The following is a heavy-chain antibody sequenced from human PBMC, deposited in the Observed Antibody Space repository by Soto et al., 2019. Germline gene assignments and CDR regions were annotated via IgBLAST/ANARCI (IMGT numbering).Heavy chain of an antibody. CDR3: AKDRGITRHVMPLFDP. CDR1: GFTFSSYA. Sequence: GGSLRLSCAASGFTFSSYAMSWVRQAPGKGLEWVSAISGSGGSTYYADSVKGRCTISRDNGKNTLYLQMNSLRAKDTASYYCAKDRGITRHVMPLFDPWGEGTLLTV. D-gene: IGHD3-16*01. CDR2: ISGSGGST. J-gene: IGHJ5*02. V-gene: IGHV3-23*01.